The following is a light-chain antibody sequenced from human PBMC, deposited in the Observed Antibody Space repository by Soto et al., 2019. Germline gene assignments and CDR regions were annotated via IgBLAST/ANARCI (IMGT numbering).Light chain of an antibody. CDR1: RGISSS. J-gene: IGKJ3*01. V-gene: IGKV1-9*01. CDR3: QQLNSYPL. Sequence: DIQLTQSPSFLSASVGDRVTITCRASRGISSSLAWYQQKPGKAPKLLIYAASTLQSGVPSRFSGSGSGTEFTLTISSLQPEDFATYYCQQLNSYPLFGPGTRLDIK. CDR2: AAS.